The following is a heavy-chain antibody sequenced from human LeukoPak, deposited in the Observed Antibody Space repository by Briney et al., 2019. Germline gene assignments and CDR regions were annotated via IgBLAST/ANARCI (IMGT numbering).Heavy chain of an antibody. CDR1: GGSMSSYY. D-gene: IGHD1-7*01. CDR3: ARGIGTINFDY. CDR2: TYTTGNT. V-gene: IGHV4-4*07. J-gene: IGHJ4*02. Sequence: SETLSLTCSVSGGSMSSYYWSWIRQRAGKGLEWIGRTYTTGNTNYNPSLKSRVTISVDTSKNQFSLKLDSVTAADTAVYYCARGIGTINFDYWGQGVLVTVSS.